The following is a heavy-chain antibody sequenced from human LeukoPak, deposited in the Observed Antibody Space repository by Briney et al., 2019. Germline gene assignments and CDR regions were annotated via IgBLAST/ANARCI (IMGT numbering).Heavy chain of an antibody. CDR1: GYTFTGYY. CDR2: INPNSGGT. V-gene: IGHV1-2*02. Sequence: VASVKVSCKASGYTFTGYYMHWVRQAPGQGLEWMGWINPNSGGTNYAQKFQGRVTMTRDTSISTAYMELSRLRSDDTAVYYCARSITIFGVVIIGYDYWGQGILVTVSS. CDR3: ARSITIFGVVIIGYDY. D-gene: IGHD3-3*01. J-gene: IGHJ4*02.